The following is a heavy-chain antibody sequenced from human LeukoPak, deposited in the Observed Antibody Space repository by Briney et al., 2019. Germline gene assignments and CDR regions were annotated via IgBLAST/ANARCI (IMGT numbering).Heavy chain of an antibody. CDR2: ISSSSSYI. Sequence: GGTLRLSCAASGFTFSSYSMNWVRQAPGKGLEWVSSISSSSSYIYYADSVKGRFTISRDNAKNSLYLQMNSLRAEDTAVYYCASYKNEASSSFLARDSYYFDYWGQGTLVTVSS. CDR1: GFTFSSYS. J-gene: IGHJ4*02. V-gene: IGHV3-21*01. D-gene: IGHD6-13*01. CDR3: ASYKNEASSSFLARDSYYFDY.